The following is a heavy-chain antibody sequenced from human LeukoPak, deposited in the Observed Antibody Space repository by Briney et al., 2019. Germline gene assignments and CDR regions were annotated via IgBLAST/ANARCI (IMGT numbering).Heavy chain of an antibody. D-gene: IGHD3-10*01. Sequence: PGGSLRLSCAASGFTFSDTWMHWVRQVPGEGLVWVSRIRSDGSDTRYAESVKGRFTISRDNAKNTLYLQMNSLRVEDTAVYFCARDPGLTTMFRGVNFFDYWGQGTLVTVSS. J-gene: IGHJ4*02. CDR2: IRSDGSDT. CDR1: GFTFSDTW. V-gene: IGHV3-74*01. CDR3: ARDPGLTTMFRGVNFFDY.